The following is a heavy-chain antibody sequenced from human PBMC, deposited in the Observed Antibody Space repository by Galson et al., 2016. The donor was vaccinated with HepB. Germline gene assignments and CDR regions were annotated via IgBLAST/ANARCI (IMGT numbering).Heavy chain of an antibody. D-gene: IGHD4-17*01. J-gene: IGHJ4*03. CDR3: ARHAATVTTSDYYFDY. Sequence: QSGAEVKKPGESLKISCKGSGYSFTSYWIGWVRQMPGKGLEWMGIIYPGDSDTRYSPSFQGQVTISADKSISTAYLQWSSLKASDTAMYYCARHAATVTTSDYYFDYWGQGTRVTVSS. V-gene: IGHV5-51*01. CDR1: GYSFTSYW. CDR2: IYPGDSDT.